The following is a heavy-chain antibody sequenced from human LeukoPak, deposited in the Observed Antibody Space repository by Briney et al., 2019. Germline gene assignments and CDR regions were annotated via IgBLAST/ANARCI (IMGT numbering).Heavy chain of an antibody. D-gene: IGHD6-13*01. CDR2: ITDSGTT. V-gene: IGHV4-34*01. Sequence: SETLSLTCAVSGGSFSGYYWSWIRQPPGKGLEWIGEITDSGTTNYNPSLKSRVSLSIDTSRRQLSLKVTSVTAADTAVYYCARGGRARTSSWYYWGQGTLVTVSS. CDR3: ARGGRARTSSWYY. CDR1: GGSFSGYY. J-gene: IGHJ4*02.